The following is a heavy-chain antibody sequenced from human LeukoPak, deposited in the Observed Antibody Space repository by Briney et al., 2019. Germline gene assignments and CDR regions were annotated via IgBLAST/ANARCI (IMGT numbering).Heavy chain of an antibody. CDR2: INPNSGGT. CDR3: ARRSFGHIVVVPAPYYFGY. V-gene: IGHV1-2*02. CDR1: GYTFTGYY. Sequence: ASVKVSCKASGYTFTGYYMHWVRQAPGQGLEWMGWINPNSGGTNYAQKFQGRVTMTRDASISTAYMELSRLRSDDTAVYYCARRSFGHIVVVPAPYYFGYWGQGTLVTASS. D-gene: IGHD2-2*01. J-gene: IGHJ4*02.